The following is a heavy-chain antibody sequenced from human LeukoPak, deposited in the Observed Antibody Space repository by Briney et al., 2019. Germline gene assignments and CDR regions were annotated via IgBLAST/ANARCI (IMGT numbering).Heavy chain of an antibody. J-gene: IGHJ4*02. Sequence: SETLSLTCTVSGDSIINYYWSWIRQPAGKGLEWIGRINTSGSTNYNPSLKSRVTMSVDTSRDQFSLKLSSVTAADTAVYYCAGDSYYDSANLFYWGQEALVTVSS. D-gene: IGHD3-22*01. CDR3: AGDSYYDSANLFY. CDR1: GDSIINYY. V-gene: IGHV4-4*07. CDR2: INTSGST.